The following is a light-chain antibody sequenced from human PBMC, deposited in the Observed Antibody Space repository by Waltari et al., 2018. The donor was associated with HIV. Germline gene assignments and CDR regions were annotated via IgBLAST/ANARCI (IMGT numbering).Light chain of an antibody. CDR1: SSNLGSNT. Sequence: QSVLTQPPSASGTPGQRVPISCSGSSSNLGSNTVNWYQQLPGAAPKLLIYNNNRRPSGVPDRFSGSKSGTSASLAISGLQSEDEADYYCAAWDDSLNGYVFGTGTKVTVL. CDR2: NNN. V-gene: IGLV1-44*01. CDR3: AAWDDSLNGYV. J-gene: IGLJ1*01.